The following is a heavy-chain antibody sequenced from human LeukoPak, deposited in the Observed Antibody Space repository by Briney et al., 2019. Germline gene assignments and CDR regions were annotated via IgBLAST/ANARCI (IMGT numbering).Heavy chain of an antibody. CDR2: IYYSGST. Sequence: SETLSLTCTVSGGSISSGGYYWSWIRQHPGKGLEWIGYIYYSGSTYYNPSLKSRVTISVDTSKNQFSLKLSSVTAADTAVYYCARHARYSGSYLVYWGQGTLVTVSS. CDR3: ARHARYSGSYLVY. J-gene: IGHJ4*02. D-gene: IGHD1-26*01. V-gene: IGHV4-31*03. CDR1: GGSISSGGYY.